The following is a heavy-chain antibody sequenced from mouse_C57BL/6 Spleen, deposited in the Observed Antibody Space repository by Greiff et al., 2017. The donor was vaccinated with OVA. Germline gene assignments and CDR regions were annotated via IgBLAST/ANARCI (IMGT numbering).Heavy chain of an antibody. V-gene: IGHV1-52*01. CDR2: IDPSDSET. D-gene: IGHD2-4*01. J-gene: IGHJ4*01. CDR1: GYTFTSYW. CDR3: ARRGTMISNAMDY. Sequence: VQLKQPGAELVRPGSSVKLSCKASGYTFTSYWMHWVKQRPIQGLEWIGNIDPSDSETHYNQKFKDKATLTVDKSSSTAYMQLSSLTSEDSAVYYCARRGTMISNAMDYWGQGTSVTVSS.